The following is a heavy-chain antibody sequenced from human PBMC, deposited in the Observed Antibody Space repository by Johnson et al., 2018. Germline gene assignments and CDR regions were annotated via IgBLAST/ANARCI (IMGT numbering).Heavy chain of an antibody. CDR3: VKDRSTFYYDTSGKFFDH. D-gene: IGHD3-22*01. CDR1: GFTFDDYA. Sequence: VQLVESGGGLVQPGRSLRISCTASGFTFDDYAMNWVRQAPGKGLEWVSGMSWKSGSIVYADSVKGRFTISRDNAKNSLYLQMNSLRAEDTALYYCVKDRSTFYYDTSGKFFDHWGQGTLVIVSA. J-gene: IGHJ4*02. V-gene: IGHV3-9*01. CDR2: MSWKSGSI.